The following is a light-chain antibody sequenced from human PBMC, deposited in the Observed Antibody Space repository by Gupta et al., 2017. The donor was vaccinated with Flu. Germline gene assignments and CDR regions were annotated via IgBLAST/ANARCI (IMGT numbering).Light chain of an antibody. CDR2: AAS. CDR1: QSISSY. V-gene: IGKV1-39*01. J-gene: IGKJ1*01. CDR3: QQSYSTPRT. Sequence: GDRVTLTCRASQSISSYLNWYQQKPGKAPKLLIYAASSLQSGVPSRFSGSGSGTEFTLTISSLQPEDFATYYCQQSYSTPRTFGQGTKVEIK.